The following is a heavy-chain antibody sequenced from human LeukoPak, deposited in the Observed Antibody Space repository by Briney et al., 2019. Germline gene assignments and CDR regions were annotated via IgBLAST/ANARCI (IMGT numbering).Heavy chain of an antibody. V-gene: IGHV4-30-2*02. Sequence: SQTLSLTCAVSGGSISSGGYSWSWIRQPSGKGLEWIGYIYHSGSTTYNPSLRSRVTISVDTSRNQFSLKLYSVTAADTAVYYCARSRSGYSYDHAAFEIWGQGTMVTVPS. CDR3: ARSRSGYSYDHAAFEI. J-gene: IGHJ3*02. CDR2: IYHSGST. CDR1: GGSISSGGYS. D-gene: IGHD5-18*01.